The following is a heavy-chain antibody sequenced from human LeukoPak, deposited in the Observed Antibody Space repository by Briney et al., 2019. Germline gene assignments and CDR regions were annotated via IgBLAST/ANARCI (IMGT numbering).Heavy chain of an antibody. J-gene: IGHJ5*02. CDR1: GFTFDDYA. CDR3: AKAGHSSSWYSSRWFDP. D-gene: IGHD6-13*01. CDR2: ISWNSGSI. V-gene: IGHV3-9*01. Sequence: GRSLRLSCAASGFTFDDYAMHWVRQAPGKGLEWVSGISWNSGSIGYADSVKGRFTISRDNAKNSLYLQMNSLRAEDTALYYCAKAGHSSSWYSSRWFDPWGQGTLVTVSS.